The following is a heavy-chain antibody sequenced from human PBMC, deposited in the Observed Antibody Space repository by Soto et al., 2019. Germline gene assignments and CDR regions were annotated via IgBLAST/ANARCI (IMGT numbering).Heavy chain of an antibody. V-gene: IGHV4-30-2*01. D-gene: IGHD3-10*01. Sequence: KPSETLSLTCVVSGGSISRGGYSWNWIRQPPGKGLEWIGYIYPSGSTSYNPPFKGRVTISVDNSSNQFSLRLTSVTAADTAVYYCARLYGPDESWRQRTLVTVSS. CDR1: GGSISRGGYS. J-gene: IGHJ5*02. CDR2: IYPSGST. CDR3: ARLYGPDES.